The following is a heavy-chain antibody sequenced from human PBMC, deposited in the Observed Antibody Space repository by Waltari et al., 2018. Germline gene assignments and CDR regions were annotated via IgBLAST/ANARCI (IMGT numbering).Heavy chain of an antibody. D-gene: IGHD3-3*01. J-gene: IGHJ4*02. CDR3: ASDPTLFGIRQNYFDS. V-gene: IGHV3-7*04. Sequence: EAQLVESGGTLVRPGESLRLPCVVSGSSWSDHCVRWVRQAPGKGLEWVASINQDGETDYVDSVKGRFTISRDNAKNSLYLVLNTLGADDSGVYFCASDPTLFGIRQNYFDSWGQGTQVTVSS. CDR2: INQDGET. CDR1: GSSWSDHC.